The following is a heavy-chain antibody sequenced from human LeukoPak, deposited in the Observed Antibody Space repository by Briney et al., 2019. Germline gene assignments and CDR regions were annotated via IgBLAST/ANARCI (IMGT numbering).Heavy chain of an antibody. J-gene: IGHJ5*02. CDR3: ARGRGGGGTSNNWFDP. CDR2: IYYTGNT. V-gene: IGHV4-59*01. D-gene: IGHD2-15*01. Sequence: SETLSPTCTVSGASISGYYWSWIRQPPGKGLDYIGYIYYTGNTNYNPSLKSRVTISVDTSKNQFSLKLSAVTAADTAVYYCARGRGGGGTSNNWFDPWGQGTHVIVSS. CDR1: GASISGYY.